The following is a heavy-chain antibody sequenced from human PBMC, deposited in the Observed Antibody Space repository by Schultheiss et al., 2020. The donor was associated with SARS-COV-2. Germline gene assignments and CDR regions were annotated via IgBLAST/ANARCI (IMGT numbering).Heavy chain of an antibody. J-gene: IGHJ6*02. V-gene: IGHV4-4*09. CDR1: GGSISSYY. D-gene: IGHD6-13*01. Sequence: SQTLSLTCTVSGGSISSYYWSWIRQPPGKGLEWIGYIYHSGSTYYNPSLKSRVTISVDTSKNQFSLKLSSVTAADTAVYYCASKIAAAGTGYYYGMDVWGQGTTVTVSS. CDR3: ASKIAAAGTGYYYGMDV. CDR2: IYHSGST.